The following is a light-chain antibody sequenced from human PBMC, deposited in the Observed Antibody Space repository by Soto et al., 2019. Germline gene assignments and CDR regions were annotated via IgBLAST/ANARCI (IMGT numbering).Light chain of an antibody. CDR1: QDISSY. J-gene: IGKJ1*01. Sequence: DIQRTQSPSSLSAAGGDRVTITCRATQDISSYLAGSQQRPGKALKLLIYRASPLQLAVPSRFSGSGSGTDFPLTSSSLHTEDVATSYFQKYNVARRPVGQGTQGEIK. V-gene: IGKV1-27*01. CDR2: RAS. CDR3: QKYNVARRP.